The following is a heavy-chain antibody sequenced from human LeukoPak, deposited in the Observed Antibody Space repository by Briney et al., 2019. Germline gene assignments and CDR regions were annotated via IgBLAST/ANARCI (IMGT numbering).Heavy chain of an antibody. Sequence: GGSLRLSCAASGFTFSEYYMGWGRQAPGKGPGGDSYISSGSSYTNYADSVKGRFNISRDNAQNSLYLQINSLSAEDTAVHYCAATGYSSGWYGYWGQGTLVTVSS. D-gene: IGHD6-19*01. CDR2: ISSGSSYT. CDR3: AATGYSSGWYGY. V-gene: IGHV3-11*06. CDR1: GFTFSEYY. J-gene: IGHJ4*02.